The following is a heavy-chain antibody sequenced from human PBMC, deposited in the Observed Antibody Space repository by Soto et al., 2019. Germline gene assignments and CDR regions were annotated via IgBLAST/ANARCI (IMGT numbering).Heavy chain of an antibody. V-gene: IGHV4-34*01. CDR2: INHSGST. D-gene: IGHD6-6*01. CDR3: AMGPYSSPSGRNNWIHP. J-gene: IGHJ5*02. Sequence: SETLSLTCAAYGGSFSGYYWSWIRQPPGKGLEWIGEINHSGSTNYNPSLKSRVTISVDTSKNQFSLKLSSVTAADTAVYYCAMGPYSSPSGRNNWIHPWGEGPLVTV. CDR1: GGSFSGYY.